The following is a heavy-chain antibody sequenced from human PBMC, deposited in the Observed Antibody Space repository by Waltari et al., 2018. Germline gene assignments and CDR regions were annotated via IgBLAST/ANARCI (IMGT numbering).Heavy chain of an antibody. J-gene: IGHJ4*02. CDR3: AKRIAAAGGSDY. V-gene: IGHV3-23*04. D-gene: IGHD6-13*01. CDR1: GFTFSSYA. CDR2: ISGSGGST. Sequence: EVQLVESGGGLVQPGGSLRLSCAASGFTFSSYAMSWVRQAPGKGLEWVSAISGSGGSTYDAGSVKGRFTISRDNSKNTLYLQMNSLRAEDTAVYYCAKRIAAAGGSDYWGQGTLVIVSS.